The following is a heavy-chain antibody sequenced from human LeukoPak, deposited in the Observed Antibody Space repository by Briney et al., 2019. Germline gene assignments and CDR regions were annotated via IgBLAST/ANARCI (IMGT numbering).Heavy chain of an antibody. CDR1: GFTFSSYG. J-gene: IGHJ4*02. V-gene: IGHV3-30*18. CDR2: ISYDGSNK. CDR3: AKDRGVTSLRSDFDY. D-gene: IGHD2-21*02. Sequence: GRSLRLSCAASGFTFSSYGMHWVRQAPGKGLEWVAVISYDGSNKYYADSVKGRFTISRDNSKNTLYLQMNSLRAEDTAVYYCAKDRGVTSLRSDFDYWGQGTLVTVSS.